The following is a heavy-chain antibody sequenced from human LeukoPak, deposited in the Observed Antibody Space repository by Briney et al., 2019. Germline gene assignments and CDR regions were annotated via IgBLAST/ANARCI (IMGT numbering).Heavy chain of an antibody. CDR1: GYSFTSYW. J-gene: IGHJ4*02. Sequence: GESLKISCKGSGYSFTSYWIGWVRQMPGKGLEWMGIIYPGDSDIRYSPSFQGQVTISADKSISTAYLQWSSLKASDTAMYYCARRGAPIDPVGGYGYWGQGTLVTVSS. V-gene: IGHV5-51*01. D-gene: IGHD5-12*01. CDR3: ARRGAPIDPVGGYGY. CDR2: IYPGDSDI.